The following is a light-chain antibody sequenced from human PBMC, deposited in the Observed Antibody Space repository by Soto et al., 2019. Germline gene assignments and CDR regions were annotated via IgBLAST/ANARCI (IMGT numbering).Light chain of an antibody. J-gene: IGKJ1*01. CDR2: AAS. CDR1: QSVGSN. V-gene: IGKV3D-15*01. CDR3: QQYDYSPRT. Sequence: EIVMTQSPATLSVSPGEGVALSRRAWQSVGSNLAWYQQKPGQAPRVLISAASTRAADIPDRFSGSGSGTDFTLTINRLEPEDFAVYYCQQYDYSPRTFGQGTKVDIK.